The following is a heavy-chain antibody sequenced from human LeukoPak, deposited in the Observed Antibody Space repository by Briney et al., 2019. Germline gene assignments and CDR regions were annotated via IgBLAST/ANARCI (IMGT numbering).Heavy chain of an antibody. V-gene: IGHV5-51*01. CDR2: IYPGDSDT. D-gene: IGHD4-17*01. Sequence: GESLKISCKGSGYRFTSYWIAWVRQMLGKGLEWMGIIYPGDSDTRYSPSFQGQATISAGKSNSTAYLQWSSLKASDSAMYYCARQGGYGDYDYWGQGTLVTVSS. CDR3: ARQGGYGDYDY. J-gene: IGHJ4*02. CDR1: GYRFTSYW.